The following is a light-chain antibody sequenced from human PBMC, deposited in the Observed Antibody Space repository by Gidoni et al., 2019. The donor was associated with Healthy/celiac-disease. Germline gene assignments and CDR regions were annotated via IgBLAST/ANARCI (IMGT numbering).Light chain of an antibody. CDR1: QSISSY. J-gene: IGKJ4*01. V-gene: IGKV1-39*01. CDR2: DAS. Sequence: DIQMTQSPSSLSASVGDRVTITCRASQSISSYLNWYQQKPGKAPKLLIYDASSLQSGVPSSFSGSGSGTDFTLTISSLQPEDFVTYYGQQSYSTPSFGGXTRVEIK. CDR3: QQSYSTPS.